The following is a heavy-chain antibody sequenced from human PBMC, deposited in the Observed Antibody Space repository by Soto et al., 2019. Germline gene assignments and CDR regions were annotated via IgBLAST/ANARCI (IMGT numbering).Heavy chain of an antibody. CDR1: GGSVSSGSYY. CDR3: ARGGGVTATFDY. CDR2: IYYSGGT. D-gene: IGHD5-18*01. J-gene: IGHJ4*02. Sequence: PSETLSLTCTVSGGSVSSGSYYWSWIRQPPGKGLERIGYIYYSGGTNYNPSLKSRVTISVDTSKNQFSLKLSSVIAADTAVYYCARGGGVTATFDYWGQGTLVTVSS. V-gene: IGHV4-61*01.